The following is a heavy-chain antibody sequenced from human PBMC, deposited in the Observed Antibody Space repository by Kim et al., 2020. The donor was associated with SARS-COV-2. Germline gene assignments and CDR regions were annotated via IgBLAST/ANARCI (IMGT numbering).Heavy chain of an antibody. CDR1: GFTFSSYD. J-gene: IGHJ3*02. CDR2: IGTAGDT. CDR3: ARGGGHMIVDDAFDI. V-gene: IGHV3-13*01. Sequence: GGSLRLSCAASGFTFSSYDMHWVRQATGKGLEWVSAIGTAGDTYYPGSVKGRFTISRENAKNSLYLQMNSLRAGDTAVYYCARGGGHMIVDDAFDIWGQGTMVTVSS. D-gene: IGHD3-22*01.